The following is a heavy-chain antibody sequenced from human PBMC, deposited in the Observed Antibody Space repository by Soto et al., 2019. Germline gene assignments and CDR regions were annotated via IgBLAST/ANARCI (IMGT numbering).Heavy chain of an antibody. Sequence: QLQLQESSPGLVKPSETLSLTCTVSGGSISSSSYYWGWIRQPPGKGLEWIGSIYYSGSTLYNPSLKSRVTISVDTSKKQFSLRVSSVTAADTAVYYCARLGGDFWSGYYADHWGQGTLVTVSS. CDR2: IYYSGST. CDR3: ARLGGDFWSGYYADH. CDR1: GGSISSSSYY. D-gene: IGHD3-3*01. V-gene: IGHV4-39*01. J-gene: IGHJ5*02.